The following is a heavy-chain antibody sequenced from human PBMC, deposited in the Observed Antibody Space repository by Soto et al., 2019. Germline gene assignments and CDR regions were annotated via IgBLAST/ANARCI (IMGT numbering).Heavy chain of an antibody. J-gene: IGHJ4*02. V-gene: IGHV3-23*01. CDR1: GFTFSSYA. CDR3: AKDTDYDILTGYLYYFDY. CDR2: ISGSGGST. D-gene: IGHD3-9*01. Sequence: PGGSLRLSCAASGFTFSSYAMSWVRQAPGKGLEWVSAISGSGGSTYYADSVKGRFTISRDNSKNTLYLQMNSLRAEDTAVYYCAKDTDYDILTGYLYYFDYWGQGTLVTVSS.